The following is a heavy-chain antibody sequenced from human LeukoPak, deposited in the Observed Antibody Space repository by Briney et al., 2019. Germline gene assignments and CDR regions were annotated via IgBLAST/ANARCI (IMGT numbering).Heavy chain of an antibody. CDR1: GYTFTSYY. CDR2: INPSGGST. J-gene: IGHJ4*02. V-gene: IGHV1-46*01. CDR3: AREAIFGVVDRPGSLDY. Sequence: GASVKVSCKASGYTFTSYYMHWVRQAPGQGLEWMGIINPSGGSTSYAQKFQGRVTMTGDTSTSTVYMELSSLRSEDTAVYYCAREAIFGVVDRPGSLDYWGQGTLVTVSS. D-gene: IGHD3-3*01.